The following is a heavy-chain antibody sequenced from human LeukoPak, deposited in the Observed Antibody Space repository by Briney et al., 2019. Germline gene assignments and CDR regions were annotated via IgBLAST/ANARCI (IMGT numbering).Heavy chain of an antibody. CDR3: ARVPTYYDFWSGYSYYYYYGMDV. CDR2: ISAYNGNT. D-gene: IGHD3-3*01. J-gene: IGHJ6*02. Sequence: ASVKVSCKASGGTFSSYAISWVRQAPGQGLEWMGWISAYNGNTNYAQKLQGRVTMTTDTSTSTAYMELRSLRSDDTAVYYCARVPTYYDFWSGYSYYYYYGMDVWGQGTTVTVSS. CDR1: GGTFSSYA. V-gene: IGHV1-18*01.